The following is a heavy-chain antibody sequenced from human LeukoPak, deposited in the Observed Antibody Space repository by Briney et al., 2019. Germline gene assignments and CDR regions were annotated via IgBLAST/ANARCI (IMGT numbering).Heavy chain of an antibody. Sequence: ASVKVSCKASGYTFTGYYMHWVRQAPGQGLEWMGWINPNSGGTYYGQKFQGRVTMTRDTSITTAYMELNRLRSDDTAVYYCARDPTYYYGSGSSGNWFDTWGQGTLVTVSS. CDR1: GYTFTGYY. J-gene: IGHJ5*02. CDR2: INPNSGGT. V-gene: IGHV1-2*02. D-gene: IGHD3-10*01. CDR3: ARDPTYYYGSGSSGNWFDT.